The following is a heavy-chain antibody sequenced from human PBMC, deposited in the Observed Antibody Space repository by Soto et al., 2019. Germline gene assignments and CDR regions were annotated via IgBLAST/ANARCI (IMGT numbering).Heavy chain of an antibody. CDR1: GYTFTSYA. CDR3: ARPHFSSSYYFDY. Sequence: QVQLVQSGAEVKKPGASVKVSCKASGYTFTSYAMHWVRQAPGQRLEWMGWINAGNGNTKYSQKFQGRVTITRVTSASTAYMELSSLRSEDTAVYYCARPHFSSSYYFDYWGQGTLVTVSS. CDR2: INAGNGNT. D-gene: IGHD6-13*01. J-gene: IGHJ4*02. V-gene: IGHV1-3*01.